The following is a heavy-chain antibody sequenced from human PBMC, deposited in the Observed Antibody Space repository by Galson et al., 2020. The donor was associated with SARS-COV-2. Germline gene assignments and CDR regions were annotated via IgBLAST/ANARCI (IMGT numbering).Heavy chain of an antibody. CDR3: ARSNPYYDSLTGYLPLFDY. CDR2: INSDGSST. Sequence: GESLKISCAASGLTSSSSWTPWVRQAPGQGLVWVSRINSDGSSTSYADSVKGRFTISRDNAKNTLYLQMNSLRAEDTAVYDCARSNPYYDSLTGYLPLFDYWGQGALVTVSS. CDR1: GLTSSSSW. D-gene: IGHD3-9*01. V-gene: IGHV3-74*01. J-gene: IGHJ4*02.